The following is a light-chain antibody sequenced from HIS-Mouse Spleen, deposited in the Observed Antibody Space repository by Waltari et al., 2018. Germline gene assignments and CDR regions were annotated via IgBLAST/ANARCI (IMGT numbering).Light chain of an antibody. CDR1: ALPKKY. J-gene: IGLJ2*01. V-gene: IGLV3-10*01. CDR3: YSTDSSGNHRV. Sequence: SYELTQPPSVSVSPGQTARNNCSGNALPKKYPYWYQQKSGQAPVLVIYEDSKRPSGIPERFSGSSSGTMATLTISGAQVEDEADYYCYSTDSSGNHRVFGGGTKLTVL. CDR2: EDS.